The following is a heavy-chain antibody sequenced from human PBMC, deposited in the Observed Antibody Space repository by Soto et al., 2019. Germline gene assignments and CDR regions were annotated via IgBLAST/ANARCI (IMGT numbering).Heavy chain of an antibody. CDR2: IWFDGSNT. D-gene: IGHD5-18*01. CDR3: GRGYNDADY. J-gene: IGHJ4*01. CDR1: GFSFSSFG. V-gene: IGHV3-33*03. Sequence: QVQLVESGGGMVQPGRSLRLSCAASGFSFSSFGMHWVRQSPGKGPEWVAQIWFDGSNTFYTTAVKGRVTISRDNARNTLYLEMNSLRAEDTAVYYCGRGYNDADYWARGTQVTVS.